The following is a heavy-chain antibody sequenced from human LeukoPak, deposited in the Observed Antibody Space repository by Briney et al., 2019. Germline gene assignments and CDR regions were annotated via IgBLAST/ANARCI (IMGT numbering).Heavy chain of an antibody. J-gene: IGHJ5*02. D-gene: IGHD6-13*01. CDR3: ARDRVAAAFNWFDP. V-gene: IGHV3-30*04. Sequence: PGRSLRLSCAASGFTFSSYAMHWVRQAPGKRLEWVAVISYDGSNKYYADSVKGRFTISRDNSKNTLYLQMNSLRAEDTAVYYCARDRVAAAFNWFDPWGQGTLVTVSS. CDR1: GFTFSSYA. CDR2: ISYDGSNK.